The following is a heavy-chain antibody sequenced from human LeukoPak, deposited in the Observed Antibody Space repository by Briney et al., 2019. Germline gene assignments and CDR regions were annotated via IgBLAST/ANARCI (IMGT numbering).Heavy chain of an antibody. CDR3: ARDGYDFPYYFDY. J-gene: IGHJ4*02. V-gene: IGHV3-21*01. CDR1: GFTFSSYW. CDR2: ISSTSSYI. Sequence: GGSLRLSCAASGFTFSSYWMSWVRQAPGKGLEWVSSISSTSSYIYYADSVKGRFTISRDNAKNSLYLQMNSLRAEDTAVYYCARDGYDFPYYFDYWGQGTLVTVSS. D-gene: IGHD3-3*01.